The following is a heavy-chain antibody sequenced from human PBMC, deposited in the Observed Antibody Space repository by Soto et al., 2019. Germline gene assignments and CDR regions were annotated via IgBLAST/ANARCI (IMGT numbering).Heavy chain of an antibody. J-gene: IGHJ4*02. D-gene: IGHD1-1*01. CDR3: ARRVETNGWNGFGDDKYYFDF. Sequence: QVQLVQSGAEVRKPGASVKVSCEASGYTFTSYDIYWVRQATGQGLEWMGWMNPNTGNSGYAQKFQGRVTMTSDTTISTANMELSSLRSEDTAVYYCARRVETNGWNGFGDDKYYFDFWGQGTLVTVSS. CDR1: GYTFTSYD. CDR2: MNPNTGNS. V-gene: IGHV1-8*01.